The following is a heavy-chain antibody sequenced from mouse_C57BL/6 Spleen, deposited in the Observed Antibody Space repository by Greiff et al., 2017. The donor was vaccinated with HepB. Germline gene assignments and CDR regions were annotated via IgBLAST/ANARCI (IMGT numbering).Heavy chain of an antibody. V-gene: IGHV6-6*01. J-gene: IGHJ4*01. D-gene: IGHD1-1*01. Sequence: EVQLQESGGGLVQPGGSMKLSCAASGFTFSDACMDWVRQSPEKGLEWVAEIRNKANNHATYYAESVKGRFTSSRDEYKSSFYLQMNSIRAEDTGIYYCTYYYGSSYSYAMDYWGQGTSVTVSS. CDR1: GFTFSDAC. CDR2: IRNKANNHAT. CDR3: TYYYGSSYSYAMDY.